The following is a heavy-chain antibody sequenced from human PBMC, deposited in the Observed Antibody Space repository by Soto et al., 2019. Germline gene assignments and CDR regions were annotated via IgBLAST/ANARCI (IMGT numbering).Heavy chain of an antibody. V-gene: IGHV1-46*01. D-gene: IGHD3-22*01. CDR2: INPGGGST. CDR1: GYTFTSYY. J-gene: IGHJ6*02. CDR3: ARDIGSSGYYLYYYYYYGMDV. Sequence: ASVKVSCKASGYTFTSYYMHWVRQAPGQGLEWMGIINPGGGSTSYAQKFQGRVTMTRDTSTSTVYMELSSLRSEDTAVYYCARDIGSSGYYLYYYYYYGMDVWGQGTTVTVSS.